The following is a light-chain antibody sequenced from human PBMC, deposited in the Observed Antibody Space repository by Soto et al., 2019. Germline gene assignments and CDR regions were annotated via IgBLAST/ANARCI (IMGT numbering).Light chain of an antibody. V-gene: IGKV1-5*03. CDR2: TAS. Sequence: DIQMTQSPSTLSASVGDRVTITCRASQSISSWLAWYQQKPGKAPKLLFYTASSLKSGVPSRFSGIESGTKFLLTTSSLKPDNFATSSVQKYKSYPWTFGQGTKVEIK. CDR1: QSISSW. CDR3: QKYKSYPWT. J-gene: IGKJ1*01.